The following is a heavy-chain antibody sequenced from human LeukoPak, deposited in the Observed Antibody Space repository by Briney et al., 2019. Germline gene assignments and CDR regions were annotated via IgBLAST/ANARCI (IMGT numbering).Heavy chain of an antibody. CDR1: GYTFTGYY. CDR2: INPNSGGT. CDR3: AREPYYYGSGSS. Sequence: ASVKVSCEASGYTFTGYYMHWVRQAPGQGLEWMGWINPNSGGTNYAQKFQGRVTMTRDTSISTAYMELSRLRSDDTAVYYCAREPYYYGSGSSWGQGTLVTVSS. V-gene: IGHV1-2*02. D-gene: IGHD3-10*01. J-gene: IGHJ5*02.